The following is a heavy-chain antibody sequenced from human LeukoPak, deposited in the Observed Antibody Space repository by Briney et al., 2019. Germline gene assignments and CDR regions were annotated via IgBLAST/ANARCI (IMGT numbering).Heavy chain of an antibody. J-gene: IGHJ5*02. Sequence: GGSLRLSCAASGFSFSRYSMNWVRQAPGKGLEWVSVLSGGGNTDYADSVRGRFTVSRDNSKNTLYLQMNSLRAEDTAVYYCARDQNSWGQGTLVTVSS. CDR1: GFSFSRYS. CDR3: ARDQNS. CDR2: LSGGGNT. V-gene: IGHV3-53*01.